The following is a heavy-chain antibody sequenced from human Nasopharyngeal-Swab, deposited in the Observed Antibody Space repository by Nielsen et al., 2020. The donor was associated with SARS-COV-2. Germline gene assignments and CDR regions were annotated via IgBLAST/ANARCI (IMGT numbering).Heavy chain of an antibody. V-gene: IGHV3-23*01. CDR1: GFTFSSYA. CDR2: ISGSGGST. CDR3: AKDQGYCSGGSCYDHYYYMDV. J-gene: IGHJ6*03. Sequence: GESLKISCAASGFTFSSYAMSWVRQAPGKGPEWVSAISGSGGSTYYADSVKGRFTISRDNSKNTLYLQMNSLRAEDTAVYYCAKDQGYCSGGSCYDHYYYMDVWGKGTTVTVSS. D-gene: IGHD2-15*01.